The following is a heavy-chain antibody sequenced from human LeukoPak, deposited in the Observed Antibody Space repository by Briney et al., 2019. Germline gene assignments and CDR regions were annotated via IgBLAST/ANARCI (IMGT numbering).Heavy chain of an antibody. Sequence: SETLSLTCTVSGGSISSYYWSWIRQPPGKGLEWIGYIYYSGSTNYNPSLKRRVTISVDTSKNQFSLKLSSVTAADTAVYYCARGDRPPAAGFDYWGQGTLVTVSS. CDR1: GGSISSYY. CDR2: IYYSGST. J-gene: IGHJ4*02. CDR3: ARGDRPPAAGFDY. D-gene: IGHD6-6*01. V-gene: IGHV4-59*01.